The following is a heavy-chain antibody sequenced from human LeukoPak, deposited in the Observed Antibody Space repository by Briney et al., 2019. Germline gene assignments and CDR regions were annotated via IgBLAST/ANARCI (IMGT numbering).Heavy chain of an antibody. D-gene: IGHD6-13*01. V-gene: IGHV4-34*01. CDR2: INHSGRT. J-gene: IGHJ4*02. Sequence: SETLSLTCAVYGGSFSDYYWSWIRQPPGKGLEWIGEINHSGRTTYNPSLKSRVTISVDTSKNLFSLKLNSVTAADTAVYCARDGAAAGWYDYWGQGTLVTVSS. CDR1: GGSFSDYY. CDR3: ARDGAAAGWYDY.